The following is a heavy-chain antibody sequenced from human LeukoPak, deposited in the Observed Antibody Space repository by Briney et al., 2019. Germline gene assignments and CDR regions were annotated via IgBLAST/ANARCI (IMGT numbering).Heavy chain of an antibody. CDR2: INHSGST. CDR3: ARGRYNWRY. V-gene: IGHV4-34*01. D-gene: IGHD1-20*01. CDR1: GGSFSGYY. Sequence: SETLSLTCAVYGGSFSGYYWIWIRQPPGKGLEWIGEINHSGSTNYNPSLKSRVTISVDTSKNQFSLKLSSVTAADTAVYYCARGRYNWRYWGQGTLVTVSS. J-gene: IGHJ4*02.